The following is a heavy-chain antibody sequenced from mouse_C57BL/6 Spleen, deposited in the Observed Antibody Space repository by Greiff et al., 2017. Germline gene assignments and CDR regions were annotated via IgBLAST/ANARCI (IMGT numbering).Heavy chain of an antibody. D-gene: IGHD1-1*01. Sequence: VKLQQPGAELVKPGASVKLSCKASGYTFTSYWMQWVKQRPGQGLEWIGEIDPSDSYTNYNQKFKGKATLTVDTSSSTAYMQLSSLTSEDSAVYYCASRYYGGFAYWGQGTLVTVSA. V-gene: IGHV1-50*01. CDR3: ASRYYGGFAY. J-gene: IGHJ3*01. CDR2: IDPSDSYT. CDR1: GYTFTSYW.